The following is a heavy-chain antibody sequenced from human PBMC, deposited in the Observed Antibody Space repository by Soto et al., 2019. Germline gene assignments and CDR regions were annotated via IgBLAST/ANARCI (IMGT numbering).Heavy chain of an antibody. D-gene: IGHD4-17*01. Sequence: PSETLSLTCTVSGGSISSGDYYWSWIRHPPGKGLEWIGYIYYSGSTYYNPSLKSRVTISVDTSKNQFSLKLSSVTAAVTAVYYCARESPSYGDTTTNWFDPWGQGTLVTVSS. CDR1: GGSISSGDYY. J-gene: IGHJ5*02. V-gene: IGHV4-30-4*01. CDR2: IYYSGST. CDR3: ARESPSYGDTTTNWFDP.